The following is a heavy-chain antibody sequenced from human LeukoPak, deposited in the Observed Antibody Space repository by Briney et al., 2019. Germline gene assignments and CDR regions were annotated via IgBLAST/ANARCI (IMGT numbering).Heavy chain of an antibody. CDR3: AKERTDSSGWYEFDY. J-gene: IGHJ4*02. CDR2: ISSSGSTI. CDR1: GFTFSSYE. V-gene: IGHV3-48*03. D-gene: IGHD6-19*01. Sequence: GGSLRLSCAASGFTFSSYEMNWVRQAPGKGLEWVSYISSSGSTIYYADSVKGRFTISRDNSKNTMYLQMNSLTAEDTAVYYCAKERTDSSGWYEFDYWGQGNLVTVSS.